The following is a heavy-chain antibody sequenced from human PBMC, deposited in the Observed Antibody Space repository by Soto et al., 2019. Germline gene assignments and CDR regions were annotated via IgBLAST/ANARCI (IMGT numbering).Heavy chain of an antibody. CDR3: ARGFVSVYCSSTSCGNWLDP. D-gene: IGHD2-2*01. V-gene: IGHV4-30-2*01. CDR1: GGSISSGGYS. Sequence: PSETLSLTCAVSGGSISSGGYSWSWIRQPPGKGLEWIGYIYHSGSTYYNPSLKSRVTISVDRSKNQFSLKLSSVTAADTAVYYCARGFVSVYCSSTSCGNWLDPWGQGTLVTVSS. J-gene: IGHJ5*02. CDR2: IYHSGST.